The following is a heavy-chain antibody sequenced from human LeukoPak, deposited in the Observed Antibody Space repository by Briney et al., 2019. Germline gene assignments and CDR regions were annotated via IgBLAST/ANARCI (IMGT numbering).Heavy chain of an antibody. CDR3: ARGRGDYVWGSYRYTWGFDY. J-gene: IGHJ4*02. V-gene: IGHV4-4*02. CDR2: MYHSGNT. CDR1: GGSITSNNW. Sequence: SGTLSLTCAVSGGSITSNNWWSWVRQPPGKGLEWLGEMYHSGNTNYNPSLVSRVTISVDKSKNQFSLKLSSVTAADTAVYYCARGRGDYVWGSYRYTWGFDYWGQGTLVTVSS. D-gene: IGHD3-16*02.